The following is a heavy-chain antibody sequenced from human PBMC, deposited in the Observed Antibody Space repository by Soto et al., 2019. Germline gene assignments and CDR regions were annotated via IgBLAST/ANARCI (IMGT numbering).Heavy chain of an antibody. V-gene: IGHV4-34*01. J-gene: IGHJ6*02. D-gene: IGHD3-10*01. CDR3: ARGLGYYYGSGSYYIPGGAYYYYYGMDV. CDR2: INHSGST. CDR1: GGSFRGFY. Sequence: KPSETLSLTCAVSGGSFRGFYWSWIRQPPGKGLEWIGEINHSGSTNYNPSLKSRVTISVDTSKNQFSLKLSSVTAADTAVYYCARGLGYYYGSGSYYIPGGAYYYYYGMDVWGQGTTVTVSS.